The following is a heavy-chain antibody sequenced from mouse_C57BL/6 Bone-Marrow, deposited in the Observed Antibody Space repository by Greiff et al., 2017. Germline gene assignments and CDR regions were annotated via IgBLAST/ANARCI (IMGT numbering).Heavy chain of an antibody. J-gene: IGHJ1*03. CDR3: ARYSSFITTVVRYFDV. Sequence: EVQLQQSVAELVRPGASVKLSCTASGFNIKNTYMHWVKQRPEQGLEWIGRIDPANGNTKYAPKFQGKATITADTSSNTAYLQLSSLTSEDTAIDYCARYSSFITTVVRYFDVWGTGTTVTVSS. CDR1: GFNIKNTY. CDR2: IDPANGNT. D-gene: IGHD1-1*01. V-gene: IGHV14-3*01.